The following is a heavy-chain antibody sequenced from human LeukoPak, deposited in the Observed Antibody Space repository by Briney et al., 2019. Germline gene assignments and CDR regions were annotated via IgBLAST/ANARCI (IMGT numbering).Heavy chain of an antibody. CDR1: GFTFSSYS. D-gene: IGHD3-10*01. V-gene: IGHV3-23*01. CDR3: AKADSSGSSDVFDI. Sequence: PGGSLRLSCAASGFTFSSYSMNWVRQAPGKGLQWVSVISASGGSTYYADSVKGRFTISRDNSKNTLYLQMNSLRAEDTAVYYCAKADSSGSSDVFDIWGQGTTVTVSS. CDR2: ISASGGST. J-gene: IGHJ3*02.